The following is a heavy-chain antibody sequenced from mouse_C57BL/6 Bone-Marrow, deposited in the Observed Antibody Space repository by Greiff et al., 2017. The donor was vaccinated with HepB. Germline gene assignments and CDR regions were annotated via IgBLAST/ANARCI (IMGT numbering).Heavy chain of an antibody. CDR3: ATTVAFDY. V-gene: IGHV1-76*01. J-gene: IGHJ2*01. D-gene: IGHD1-1*01. CDR2: IYPGSGNT. Sequence: QVQLQQSGAELVRPGASVKLSCKASGYTFTDYYINWVKQRPGQGLEWIARIYPGSGNTYYNEKFKGKATLTAEKSSSTAYMQLSSLTSEDSAVYFCATTVAFDYWGQGTTLTVSS. CDR1: GYTFTDYY.